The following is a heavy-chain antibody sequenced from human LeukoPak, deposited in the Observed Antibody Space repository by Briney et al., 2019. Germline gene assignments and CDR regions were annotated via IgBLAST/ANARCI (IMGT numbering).Heavy chain of an antibody. Sequence: GGSLRLSCAASGFTFSSYGMHWVRQAPGKGLEWVAVIWYDGSNKYYADSVKGRLTISRDNSKNTLYLQMNSLRAEDTAVYYCARDSPQGILTGYLLGFEYWGQGALVTVSS. V-gene: IGHV3-33*01. CDR2: IWYDGSNK. CDR3: ARDSPQGILTGYLLGFEY. CDR1: GFTFSSYG. D-gene: IGHD3-9*01. J-gene: IGHJ4*02.